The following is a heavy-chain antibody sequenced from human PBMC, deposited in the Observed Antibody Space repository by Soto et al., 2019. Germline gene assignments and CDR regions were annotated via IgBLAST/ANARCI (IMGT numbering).Heavy chain of an antibody. D-gene: IGHD6-13*01. CDR3: ARGAAAAADGMDV. CDR1: GGSFSGFY. J-gene: IGHJ6*02. V-gene: IGHV4-34*01. CDR2: INHSGST. Sequence: SETLSLTCAVYGGSFSGFYWSWIRQPPGKGLEWIGEINHSGSTNYNPSLKSRVTISVDTSKNQFSLKLSSVTAADTAVYNRARGAAAAADGMDVWGQGTTVTVSS.